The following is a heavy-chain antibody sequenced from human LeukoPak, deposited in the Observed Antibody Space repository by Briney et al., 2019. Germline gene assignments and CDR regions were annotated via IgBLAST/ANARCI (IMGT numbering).Heavy chain of an antibody. CDR2: ISYDGSNK. D-gene: IGHD5-18*01. CDR3: AKTRGYSYGHGFDY. J-gene: IGHJ4*02. CDR1: GFTFSSYG. V-gene: IGHV3-30*18. Sequence: GRSLRLSCAASGFTFSSYGMHWVRQAPGKGLEWVAVISYDGSNKYYADSVKRRFTISRDNSKNTPYLQMNSLRAEDTAVYYCAKTRGYSYGHGFDYWGQGTLVTVSS.